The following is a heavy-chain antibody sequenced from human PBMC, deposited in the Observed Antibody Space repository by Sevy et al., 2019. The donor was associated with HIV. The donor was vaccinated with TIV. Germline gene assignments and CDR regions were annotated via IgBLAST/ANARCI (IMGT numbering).Heavy chain of an antibody. CDR1: GFKFGDYV. CDR3: TRARYYYDSGSYYGMDV. V-gene: IGHV3-49*03. J-gene: IGHJ6*02. Sequence: GGSLRLSCRASGFKFGDYVMTWFRQAPGKGLDWVGFIRSKVYGETREYAAAVKGRVTISRDDSKGIAYLQMNSLKTEDTARYFCTRARYYYDSGSYYGMDVWGQGTTVTVSS. D-gene: IGHD3-10*01. CDR2: IRSKVYGETR.